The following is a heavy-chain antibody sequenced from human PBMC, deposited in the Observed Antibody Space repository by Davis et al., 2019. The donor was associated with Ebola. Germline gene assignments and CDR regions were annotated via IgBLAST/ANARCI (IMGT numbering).Heavy chain of an antibody. CDR1: GGTFSSYA. CDR3: ARDTDFWSGYPLTVRFDY. CDR2: IIPILGIA. V-gene: IGHV1-69*04. D-gene: IGHD3-3*01. Sequence: SVKVSCKASGGTFSSYAISWVRQAPGQGLEWMGRIIPILGIASYAQKFQGRVTMTTDTSTSTAYMELRSLRSDDTAVYYCARDTDFWSGYPLTVRFDYWGQGTLVTVSS. J-gene: IGHJ4*02.